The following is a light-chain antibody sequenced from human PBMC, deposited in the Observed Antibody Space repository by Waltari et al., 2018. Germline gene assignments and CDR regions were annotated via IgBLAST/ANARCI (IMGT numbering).Light chain of an antibody. CDR2: GAS. CDR1: QSVSSN. V-gene: IGKV3-15*01. Sequence: EIVMTQSPATLSFSPGERATLSCRASQSVSSNSAWYQQKPGQAPRLLIYGASTRATGIPARFSGSGSGTEFTLTISSMQSEDFAVYYCQQYNNWPPYTFGQGTKLEIK. CDR3: QQYNNWPPYT. J-gene: IGKJ2*01.